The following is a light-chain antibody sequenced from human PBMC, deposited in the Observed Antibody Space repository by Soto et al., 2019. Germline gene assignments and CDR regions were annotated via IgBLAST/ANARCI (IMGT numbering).Light chain of an antibody. V-gene: IGLV1-40*01. J-gene: IGLJ1*01. Sequence: QSVLTQPPSVSGAPGQRVTISCTGSNSNIGAGYDVHWYLQLPGTAPKLLVYTNNNRPSGVPDRFSGSKSGTSASLAITGLXAEGEADYYCQSYDSRLSAYVFGTGTKVTVL. CDR2: TNN. CDR3: QSYDSRLSAYV. CDR1: NSNIGAGYD.